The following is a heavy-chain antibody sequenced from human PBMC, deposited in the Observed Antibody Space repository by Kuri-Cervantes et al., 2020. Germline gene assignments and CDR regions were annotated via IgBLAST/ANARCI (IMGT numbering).Heavy chain of an antibody. Sequence: SVKVSCKASGGTFSSYAISWVRQVPGQGLEWMGGIIPIFGTANYAQKFQGRVTITADESTSTAYMELSSLRSEDTAVYYCARETTHPMTTVTTKVGYWYFDLWGRGTLVTVSS. V-gene: IGHV1-69*13. CDR2: IIPIFGTA. CDR3: ARETTHPMTTVTTKVGYWYFDL. CDR1: GGTFSSYA. J-gene: IGHJ2*01. D-gene: IGHD4-17*01.